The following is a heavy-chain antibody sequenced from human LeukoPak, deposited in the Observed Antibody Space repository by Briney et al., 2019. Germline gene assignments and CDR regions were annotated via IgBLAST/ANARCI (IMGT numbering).Heavy chain of an antibody. D-gene: IGHD3-3*01. CDR2: ISGSGGST. J-gene: IGHJ6*02. CDR3: AKEPLKPNRITIFGVVTPSLGYYGMDV. CDR1: GFTFSSYA. V-gene: IGHV3-23*01. Sequence: PGGSLRLSCAASGFTFSSYAMSWVRQAPGKGLEWVSAISGSGGSTYYADSVKGRFTISRDNSKNTLYLQMNSLRAEDTAVYYCAKEPLKPNRITIFGVVTPSLGYYGMDVWGQGTTVTVSS.